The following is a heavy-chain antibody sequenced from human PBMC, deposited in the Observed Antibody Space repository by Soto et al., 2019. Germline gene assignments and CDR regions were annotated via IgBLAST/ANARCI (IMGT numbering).Heavy chain of an antibody. CDR2: IIPVFDKA. V-gene: IGHV1-69*01. CDR3: ARLRRDWGEAFDL. CDR1: GGSFGSSA. Sequence: QVQLVQSGADVKKPGSSVKVSCKTSGGSFGSSAISWVRQAPAQGLEWMGEIIPVFDKANYAQNFQGRLTITADELTGTVFMELSSLRSEDTAVYFCARLRRDWGEAFDLGGLGTFGTVSS. J-gene: IGHJ3*01. D-gene: IGHD3-16*01.